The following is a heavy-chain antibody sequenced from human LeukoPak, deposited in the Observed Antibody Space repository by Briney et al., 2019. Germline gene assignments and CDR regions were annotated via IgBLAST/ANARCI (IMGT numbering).Heavy chain of an antibody. CDR3: ARAHDYGDYVDY. Sequence: GGSLRLSCAASGFTVSSSYMSWVRQAPGKGLEWVSVIYSGGSTYYADSVKGRFTISRDNSKNTLYLQMNSLRAEDTAVYYCARAHDYGDYVDYWGQGTLVTVSS. J-gene: IGHJ4*02. CDR1: GFTVSSSY. D-gene: IGHD4-17*01. CDR2: IYSGGST. V-gene: IGHV3-53*01.